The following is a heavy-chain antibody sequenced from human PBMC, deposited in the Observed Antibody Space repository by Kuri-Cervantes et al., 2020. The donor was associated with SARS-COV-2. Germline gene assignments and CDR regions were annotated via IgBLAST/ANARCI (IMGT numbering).Heavy chain of an antibody. CDR3: ARVCYDFWSGYYTSYYYMDV. D-gene: IGHD3-3*01. J-gene: IGHJ6*03. V-gene: IGHV4-59*01. CDR2: IYYSGST. CDR1: GGSISSYY. Sequence: SETLSLTCTVCGGSISSYYWSWIRQPPGKGLEWIGYIYYSGSTNYNPSLKSRVTISVDTSKNQFSLKLSSVTAADTAVYYCARVCYDFWSGYYTSYYYMDVWGKGTTVTVSS.